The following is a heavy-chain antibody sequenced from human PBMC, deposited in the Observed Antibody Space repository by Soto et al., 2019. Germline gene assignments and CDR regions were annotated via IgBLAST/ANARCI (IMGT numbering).Heavy chain of an antibody. CDR1: GVSVSSKTHH. CDR3: VVYKEWGAGDGY. CDR2: QSGNT. V-gene: IGHV4-61*01. J-gene: IGHJ4*02. D-gene: IGHD7-27*01. Sequence: QVQLQESGPGLVNPSETLSLTCAVAGVSVSSKTHHWTWIRQPPGKGLEWIGQSGNTNDSPSLKSRVTISVDTSKNQFSLSLRSVTAADTAVYYCVVYKEWGAGDGYWGQGTLVTVSS.